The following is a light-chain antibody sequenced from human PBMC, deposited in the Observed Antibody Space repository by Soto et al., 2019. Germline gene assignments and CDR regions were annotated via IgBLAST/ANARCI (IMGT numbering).Light chain of an antibody. CDR1: QSIFYRSKSKNC. CDR2: WAS. Sequence: DIVMTQSPDSLAVSLGERATINCKSSQSIFYRSKSKNCLAWYQQKPGQPPKLLIYWASTRESGVPDRFSGSGSGADFALTISSLQAEDVAVYYCQQYYSSHSTFGQGTRLEIK. CDR3: QQYYSSHST. J-gene: IGKJ5*01. V-gene: IGKV4-1*01.